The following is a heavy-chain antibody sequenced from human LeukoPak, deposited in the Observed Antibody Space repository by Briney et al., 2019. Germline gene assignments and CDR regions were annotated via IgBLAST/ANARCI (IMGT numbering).Heavy chain of an antibody. CDR2: IYYSGTT. J-gene: IGHJ3*02. CDR1: VGSISSSSYH. Sequence: PSETLSLTCTVSVGSISSSSYHWGWIRQPPGKGLEWIASIYYSGTTYYNPSLKSRVTISVDTSKNQFSLKLSSVTAADTAVYYCARWTEAIYYYDSSGGPSDAFDTWGQGTMVTVSS. V-gene: IGHV4-39*07. D-gene: IGHD3-22*01. CDR3: ARWTEAIYYYDSSGGPSDAFDT.